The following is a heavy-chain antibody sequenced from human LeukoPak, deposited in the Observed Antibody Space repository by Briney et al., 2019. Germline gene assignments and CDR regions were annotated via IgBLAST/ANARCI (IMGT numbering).Heavy chain of an antibody. J-gene: IGHJ3*02. D-gene: IGHD3-22*01. V-gene: IGHV4-39*07. CDR3: ATYDSSGSDAFDI. Sequence: SEALSLTCTVSGGSISSSSYYWGWIRQPPGKGLEWIGSIYYSGSTYYNPSLKSRVTISVDTSKNQFSLKLSSVTAADTAVYYCATYDSSGSDAFDIWGQGTMVTVSS. CDR1: GGSISSSSYY. CDR2: IYYSGST.